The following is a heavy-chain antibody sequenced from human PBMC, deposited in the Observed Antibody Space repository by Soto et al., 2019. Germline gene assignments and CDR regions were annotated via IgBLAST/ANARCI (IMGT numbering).Heavy chain of an antibody. CDR1: GGTFSSYA. CDR2: IIPIFGTA. Sequence: QVQLVQSGAEVKKPGSSVKVSCKASGGTFSSYAISWVRQAPGQGLEWMGGIIPIFGTANYAQKFQGRVTITADESTSTAYMELSSLRSEDTAVYYCARLEVTRRYSVYYYGSDYWGQGTLVTVSS. D-gene: IGHD3-10*01. V-gene: IGHV1-69*12. J-gene: IGHJ4*02. CDR3: ARLEVTRRYSVYYYGSDY.